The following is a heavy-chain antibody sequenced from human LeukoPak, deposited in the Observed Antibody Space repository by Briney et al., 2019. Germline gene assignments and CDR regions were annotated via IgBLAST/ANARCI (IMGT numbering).Heavy chain of an antibody. CDR1: GYTFASYY. CDR2: INALGGST. J-gene: IGHJ4*02. CDR3: ARDIAPSMYANYFDY. D-gene: IGHD2-8*01. Sequence: ASVKVSCKASGYTFASYYMHWVRQAPGQRLEWMVIINALGGSTSYAQTYQGRVTMTRDMSTSTLYMELSSLRSEHTAVYYCARDIAPSMYANYFDYWGQGTLVTVSS. V-gene: IGHV1-46*01.